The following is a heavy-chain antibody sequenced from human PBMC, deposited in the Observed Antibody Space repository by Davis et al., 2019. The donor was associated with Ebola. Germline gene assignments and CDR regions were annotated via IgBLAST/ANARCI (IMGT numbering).Heavy chain of an antibody. Sequence: AASVKVSCKASGYTFTSYYMHWVRQAPGQGLEWMGIINPSGGDTVFAQKYAQKFEGRLTITGDTSTSTVYMELRSLSSEDTAVYYCARVEVAANEGLNYWGQGTLVTVSS. CDR1: GYTFTSYY. J-gene: IGHJ4*02. V-gene: IGHV1-46*01. CDR3: ARVEVAANEGLNY. D-gene: IGHD2-15*01. CDR2: INPSGGDT.